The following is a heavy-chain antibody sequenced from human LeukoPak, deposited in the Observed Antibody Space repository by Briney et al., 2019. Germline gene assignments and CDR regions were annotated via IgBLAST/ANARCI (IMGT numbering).Heavy chain of an antibody. J-gene: IGHJ4*02. CDR1: GASLSSYY. Sequence: PSETLSLTFPVSGASLSSYYWSWVRQPPGKGLEWIGYIYYSGSTNYNPSLKSRVTISVDTSKKQFSLKLSSVTAADTAVYYCAKDSSWTGGRFDYWGQGTLVTVSS. V-gene: IGHV4-59*12. D-gene: IGHD6-13*01. CDR2: IYYSGST. CDR3: AKDSSWTGGRFDY.